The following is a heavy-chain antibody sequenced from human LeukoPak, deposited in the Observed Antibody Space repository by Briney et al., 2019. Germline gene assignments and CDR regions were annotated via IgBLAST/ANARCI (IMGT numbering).Heavy chain of an antibody. J-gene: IGHJ5*02. CDR1: GFTFSSYA. CDR3: AKNAGKLAYCGGDCYS. V-gene: IGHV3-23*01. D-gene: IGHD2-21*02. Sequence: GGPLRLSCAASGFTFSSYAMSWVRQAPGKGLEWVSAISGSGGSTYYADPVKGRFTISRDNSKNTLYLQMNSLRAEDTAVYYCAKNAGKLAYCGGDCYSWGQGTLVTVSS. CDR2: ISGSGGST.